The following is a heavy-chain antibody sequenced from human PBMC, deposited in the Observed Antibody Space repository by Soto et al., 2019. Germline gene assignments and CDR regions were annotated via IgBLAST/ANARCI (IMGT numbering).Heavy chain of an antibody. D-gene: IGHD5-12*01. J-gene: IGHJ4*02. CDR3: AKDGGGSGYDSVYDY. Sequence: PGGSLRLSCAASGFTVSSNYMSWVRQAPGKGLEWVSAISGSGGSTYYADSVKGRFTISRDSSKNTLYLQMNSLRAEDTAVYYCAKDGGGSGYDSVYDYWGQGTLVTVSS. CDR2: ISGSGGST. CDR1: GFTVSSNY. V-gene: IGHV3-23*01.